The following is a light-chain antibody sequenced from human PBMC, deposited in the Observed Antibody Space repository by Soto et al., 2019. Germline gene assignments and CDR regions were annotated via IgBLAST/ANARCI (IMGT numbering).Light chain of an antibody. Sequence: DIQMTQSPSSLSASVGDRVTITCRASQSISSYLNWYQQKPGKAPKLLIYAASSLQSGVPSMFSGSGSGTDVTLTISSLQPEDFATYYWQQSYSTLALTFGGGTKVEIK. V-gene: IGKV1-39*01. CDR3: QQSYSTLALT. CDR2: AAS. J-gene: IGKJ4*01. CDR1: QSISSY.